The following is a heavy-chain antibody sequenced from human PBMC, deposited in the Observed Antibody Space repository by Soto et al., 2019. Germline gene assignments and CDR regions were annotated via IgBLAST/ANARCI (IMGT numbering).Heavy chain of an antibody. CDR1: GGTFSSYA. J-gene: IGHJ6*02. D-gene: IGHD2-2*01. Sequence: QVQLVQSGVEVKKPGASVKVSCKASGGTFSSYAISWVRQAPGHGLEWMGGIIPIFGTANYAQKFQGRVTITADKSTSTAYMELSSLRSEDTAVYYCASLPISAYYYGMDVWGQGTTVTVSS. V-gene: IGHV1-69*06. CDR2: IIPIFGTA. CDR3: ASLPISAYYYGMDV.